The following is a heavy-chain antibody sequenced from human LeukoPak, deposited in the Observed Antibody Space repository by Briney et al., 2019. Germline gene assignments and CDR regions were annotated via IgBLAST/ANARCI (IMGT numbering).Heavy chain of an antibody. Sequence: GASVKVSCKASGGTFSSYAISWVRQAPGQGLEWMGRIIPIFGIANYAQKFQGRVTITADKSTSTAYMELSSLRSEDTAVYYCASHYGSGTPGYGMGVWGQGTTVTVSS. D-gene: IGHD3-10*01. V-gene: IGHV1-69*04. CDR3: ASHYGSGTPGYGMGV. CDR2: IIPIFGIA. J-gene: IGHJ6*02. CDR1: GGTFSSYA.